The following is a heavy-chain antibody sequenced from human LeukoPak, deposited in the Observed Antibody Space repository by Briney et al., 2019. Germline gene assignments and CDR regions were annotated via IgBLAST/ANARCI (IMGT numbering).Heavy chain of an antibody. Sequence: GGSLRLSCAASGFTFSSYWMSWVRQAPGKRLEWVANIKQDGSEKYYVDSVKGRFTISRDNAKNSLYLQMNSLRAEDTAVYYCAREWGIAAAGPFDYWGQGTLVTVSS. CDR3: AREWGIAAAGPFDY. CDR2: IKQDGSEK. J-gene: IGHJ4*02. D-gene: IGHD6-13*01. V-gene: IGHV3-7*01. CDR1: GFTFSSYW.